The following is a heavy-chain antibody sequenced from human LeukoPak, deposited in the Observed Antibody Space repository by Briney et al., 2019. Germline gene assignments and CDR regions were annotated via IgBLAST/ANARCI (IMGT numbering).Heavy chain of an antibody. CDR3: ARGERLGLDS. Sequence: PSETLSLTCTVSGGSISSYYWSWIRQPPGKGLEWVGYIYSSGHTNYNPSLKSRVTISEDTSKNQFSLRLISVTAADTAVYYCARGERLGLDSWGQGTLVAVSS. V-gene: IGHV4-59*01. D-gene: IGHD6-19*01. J-gene: IGHJ4*02. CDR2: IYSSGHT. CDR1: GGSISSYY.